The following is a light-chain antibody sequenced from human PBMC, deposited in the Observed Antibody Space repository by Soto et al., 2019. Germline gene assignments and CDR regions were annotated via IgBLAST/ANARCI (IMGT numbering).Light chain of an antibody. CDR1: QDISNY. CDR2: DAS. CDR3: PQYDIPPFT. Sequence: DIPMTQSPSSLSASVGDRVTITCQASQDISNYLNWYQQKPGKAPKLLIYDASNLETGVPSRFSGSGSGTDFTFTISSLQPEDIATYYCPQYDIPPFTFGPGTKVDIK. J-gene: IGKJ3*01. V-gene: IGKV1-33*01.